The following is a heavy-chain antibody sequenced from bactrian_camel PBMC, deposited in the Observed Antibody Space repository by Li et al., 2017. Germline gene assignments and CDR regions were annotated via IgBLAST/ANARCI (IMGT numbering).Heavy chain of an antibody. Sequence: HVQLVESGGGSVQNGGSLRLSCAASGFTDNTRSMAWFRQAPGKEREGVAVIIKDGRTNYADSVKGRFTFSKDNAQNTLYLEMNSLKPEDSAMYYCAVTAPSTSVFMMGWLLREKDFAYWGQG. CDR2: IIKDGRT. CDR3: AVTAPSTSVFMMGWLLREKDFAY. CDR1: GFTDNTRS. D-gene: IGHD1*01. V-gene: IGHV3S53*01. J-gene: IGHJ6*01.